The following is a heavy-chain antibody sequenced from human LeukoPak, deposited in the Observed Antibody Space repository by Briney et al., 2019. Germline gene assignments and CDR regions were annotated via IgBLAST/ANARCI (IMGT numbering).Heavy chain of an antibody. D-gene: IGHD4-17*01. J-gene: IGHJ6*03. Sequence: ASVKVSCKACGYTFTSYDINWVRQATGQGLERMGCTNPNSGNTGYAQKFQGRVTMTRNTSISTAYMELSSLRSEDTAVYYCARGPDYGENYYYYYYMDVWGKGTTVTVSS. V-gene: IGHV1-8*01. CDR2: TNPNSGNT. CDR3: ARGPDYGENYYYYYYMDV. CDR1: GYTFTSYD.